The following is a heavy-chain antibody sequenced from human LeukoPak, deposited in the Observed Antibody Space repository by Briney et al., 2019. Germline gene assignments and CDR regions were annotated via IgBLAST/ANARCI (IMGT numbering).Heavy chain of an antibody. CDR2: IYTSGST. Sequence: SQTLSLTCTVSGGSISSGSYYWSWIRQPAGKGLEWIRRIYTSGSTNYNPSLKSRVTISVDTSKNQFSLKLSSVTAADTAVYYCARDRYSSGWYDGFDYWGQGTLVTVSS. V-gene: IGHV4-61*02. CDR3: ARDRYSSGWYDGFDY. CDR1: GGSISSGSYY. J-gene: IGHJ4*02. D-gene: IGHD6-19*01.